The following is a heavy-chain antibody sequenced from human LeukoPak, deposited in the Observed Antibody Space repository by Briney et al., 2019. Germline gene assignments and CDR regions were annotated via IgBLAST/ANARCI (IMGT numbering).Heavy chain of an antibody. CDR2: FDPEDVET. V-gene: IGHV1-24*01. CDR1: GNTFTDLS. Sequence: ASVKVSCKVSGNTFTDLSMNWVRQAPGNALEWMGGFDPEDVETIYAQKFQGRVTMTEDTSTATAYMELSSLRPDDTAVYYCATDFYRGRQFDYWGQGTLVTVSS. CDR3: ATDFYRGRQFDY. D-gene: IGHD2/OR15-2a*01. J-gene: IGHJ4*02.